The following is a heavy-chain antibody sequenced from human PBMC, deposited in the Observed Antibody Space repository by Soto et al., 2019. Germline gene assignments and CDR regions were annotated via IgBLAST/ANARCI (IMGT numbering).Heavy chain of an antibody. J-gene: IGHJ5*02. CDR2: IHYSGRT. V-gene: IGHV4-31*11. CDR1: GGSITSVAYY. CDR3: ARYYFDSSGYSNWFHX. D-gene: IGHD3-22*01. Sequence: SETLSLTCAVSGGSITSVAYYWTWIRQHPGKGLELIAYIHYSGRTYYNPSLKSRVTISVDTSKNQFSLKLSSVTAADTAVYYCARYYFDSSGYSNWFHXWGQVTLVTVSX.